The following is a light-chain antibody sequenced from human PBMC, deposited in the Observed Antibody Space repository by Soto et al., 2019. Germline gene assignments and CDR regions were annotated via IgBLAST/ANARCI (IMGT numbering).Light chain of an antibody. CDR1: SSDVGAYNL. CDR2: EVT. Sequence: QSVLTPPASVSGSPGQSITISCTGTSSDVGAYNLVSWYQQYPGKAPKLMVYEVTNRPSGVSNRFSGSKSGNAASLTISGLQAEGEADYYCSSYTTTSTLGVFGTGTKVTVL. V-gene: IGLV2-14*01. CDR3: SSYTTTSTLGV. J-gene: IGLJ1*01.